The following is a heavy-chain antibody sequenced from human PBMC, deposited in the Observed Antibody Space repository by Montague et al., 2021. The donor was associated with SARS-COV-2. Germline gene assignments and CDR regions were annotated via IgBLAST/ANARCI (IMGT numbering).Heavy chain of an antibody. V-gene: IGHV3-15*01. Sequence: SLRLSCAASGFTFSNAWMSWVRQAPGKGLEWVCRIKSKTDGGTTDYAAPVKGRFTITRDDSKNTLYLQMNSLKTEDTAVYYCTTERVYDYVWGSYRVTDYWGQGTMVTVSS. J-gene: IGHJ4*02. CDR2: IKSKTDGGTT. D-gene: IGHD3-16*02. CDR3: TTERVYDYVWGSYRVTDY. CDR1: GFTFSNAW.